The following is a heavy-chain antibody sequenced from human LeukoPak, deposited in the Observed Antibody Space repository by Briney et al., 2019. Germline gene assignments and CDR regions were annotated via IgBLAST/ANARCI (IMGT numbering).Heavy chain of an antibody. CDR2: IYSSGNT. D-gene: IGHD3-9*01. J-gene: IGHJ6*03. Sequence: SETLSLTCTVSGDSISSGSYYWGWIRQPPGKGLEWIGGIYSSGNTYYNPSLKSRVTLSVDTSKNQFSLKLSSVTAADTAVYYCARGAQVIYDILTGYYSSYYYMDVWGKGTTVTISS. V-gene: IGHV4-39*07. CDR3: ARGAQVIYDILTGYYSSYYYMDV. CDR1: GDSISSGSYY.